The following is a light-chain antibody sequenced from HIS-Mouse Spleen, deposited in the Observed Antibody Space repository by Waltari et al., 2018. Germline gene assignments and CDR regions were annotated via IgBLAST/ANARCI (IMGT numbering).Light chain of an antibody. CDR1: SSDVGGYNY. CDR2: DVS. Sequence: QSALTQPASVSGSPGQSITISCTGTSSDVGGYNYVSWYQQPQGKAPNLMIYDVSKRPSGVSNRFSGSKSGNTASLTISGLQAEDEADYYCSSYTSSSFNVVFGGGTKLTVL. J-gene: IGLJ2*01. V-gene: IGLV2-14*03. CDR3: SSYTSSSFNVV.